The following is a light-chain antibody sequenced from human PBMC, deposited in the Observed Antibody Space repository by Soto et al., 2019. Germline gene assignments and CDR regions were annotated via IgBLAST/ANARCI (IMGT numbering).Light chain of an antibody. V-gene: IGLV6-57*02. Sequence: NFMLTQPHSVSESPGKTVTISCTGSGGSIATKPVQWHQQRPDSAPTTVIFETYQRPSGVPDRFSGSVAISSNSASLTISGLSIEDEADYYCQSHDMTHVIFGGGTKLTVL. J-gene: IGLJ2*01. CDR3: QSHDMTHVI. CDR2: ETY. CDR1: GGSIATKP.